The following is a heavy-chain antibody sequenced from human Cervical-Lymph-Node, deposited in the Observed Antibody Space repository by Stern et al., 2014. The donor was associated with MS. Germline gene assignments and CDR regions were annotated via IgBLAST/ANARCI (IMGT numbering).Heavy chain of an antibody. CDR1: GYSFTTYA. V-gene: IGHV7-4-1*02. CDR3: ARVDQSSGNYPLGY. Sequence: VHLVESGSELKKPGASVKIFCKASGYSFTTYAMNWVRQAPGQGLEWMGWINTNAGNQTYDKGFRGRFAFSLDTAFSTAFLQINSLKAEDTAVYYCARVDQSSGNYPLGYWGQGTLVTVSS. CDR2: INTNAGNQ. D-gene: IGHD1-26*01. J-gene: IGHJ4*02.